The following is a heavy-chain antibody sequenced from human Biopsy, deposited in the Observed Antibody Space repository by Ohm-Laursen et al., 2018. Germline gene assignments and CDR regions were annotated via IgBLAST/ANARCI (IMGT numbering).Heavy chain of an antibody. Sequence: TQTLTLTCSFSGFSLSARGMCVSWIRQAPGKALEWLARVDWDDYKDYSASLQTKLSISKDTSNDQVVLTVNNVDSADTATYYCARTPILIVSAGLVYRHRRHLQGMDVWGQGIAATVS. CDR2: VDWDDYK. CDR3: ARTPILIVSAGLVYRHRRHLQGMDV. J-gene: IGHJ6*02. D-gene: IGHD6-13*01. V-gene: IGHV2-70*11. CDR1: GFSLSARGMC.